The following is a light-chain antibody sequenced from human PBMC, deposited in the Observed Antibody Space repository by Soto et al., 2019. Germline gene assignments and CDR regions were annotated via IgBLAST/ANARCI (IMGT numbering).Light chain of an antibody. V-gene: IGKV3-20*01. CDR2: GAS. Sequence: EIVLTQSPGTLSLSPGERATLSCRDSQSVSSNYLAWYQQKPGQAPRLLIYGASSRSTGIPDRFSGSGSGTDFTLTIRRLEPEDFAVYYCQQYGRSPLTFGGGTKVDIK. J-gene: IGKJ4*01. CDR3: QQYGRSPLT. CDR1: QSVSSNY.